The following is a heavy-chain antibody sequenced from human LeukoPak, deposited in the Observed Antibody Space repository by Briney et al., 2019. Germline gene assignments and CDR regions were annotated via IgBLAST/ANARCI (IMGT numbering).Heavy chain of an antibody. Sequence: GGSLRLSCAASGFTFSNAWMSWVRQAPGKGLEWVGRIKSKTDGGTTDYAAPVKGRFTISRDDSKNTLYLQMNSLKTEDTAVYYCTTDPLAFGSGTLVQLERGDYYYYMDVWGKGTTVTVSS. J-gene: IGHJ6*03. CDR2: IKSKTDGGTT. V-gene: IGHV3-15*01. D-gene: IGHD1-1*01. CDR3: TTDPLAFGSGTLVQLERGDYYYYMDV. CDR1: GFTFSNAW.